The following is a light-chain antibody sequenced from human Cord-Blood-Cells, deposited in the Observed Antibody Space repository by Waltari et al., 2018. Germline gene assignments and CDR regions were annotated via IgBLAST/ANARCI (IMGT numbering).Light chain of an antibody. J-gene: IGKJ3*01. CDR2: WES. Sequence: DIVMTPSPDSLAVSLWERDTINCTSTQSVLYSSNNKNYLAWYQQKPGPPPKLPIYWESARESEVPDRFRGSGSGSDFALTISSLQAEDVAVYYCQQYYSTPLTFGPGTKVDIK. CDR1: QSVLYSSNNKNY. CDR3: QQYYSTPLT. V-gene: IGKV4-1*01.